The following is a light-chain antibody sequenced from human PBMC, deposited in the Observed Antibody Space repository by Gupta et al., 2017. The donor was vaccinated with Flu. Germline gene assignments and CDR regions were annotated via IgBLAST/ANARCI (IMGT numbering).Light chain of an antibody. CDR2: NDD. V-gene: IGLV1-44*01. J-gene: IGLJ2*01. Sequence: QSVLTQPPSASGTPGQRVTISCSGSRSNIGSNTVNWYQQLPGTAPHLLIYNDDQRPSGVPDRVSGSKSGTSASLAISGLQSEDGADYYCAAWDDSLHGVVFGGGTKLTV. CDR3: AAWDDSLHGVV. CDR1: RSNIGSNT.